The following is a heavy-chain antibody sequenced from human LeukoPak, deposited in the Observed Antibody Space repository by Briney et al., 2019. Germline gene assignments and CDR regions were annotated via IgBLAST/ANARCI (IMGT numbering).Heavy chain of an antibody. J-gene: IGHJ4*02. Sequence: ASVKVSCKASGYTFTSYDINWVRQATGQGLEWMGWMNPNSGNTGYAQKFQGRVAMTRNTSISTAYMELSSLRSEDTAVYYCARRLIGQWLVPNWGQGTLVTVPS. CDR3: ARRLIGQWLVPN. CDR2: MNPNSGNT. CDR1: GYTFTSYD. V-gene: IGHV1-8*01. D-gene: IGHD6-19*01.